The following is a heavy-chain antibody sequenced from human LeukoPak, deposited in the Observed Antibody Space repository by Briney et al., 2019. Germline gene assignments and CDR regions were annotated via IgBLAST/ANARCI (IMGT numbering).Heavy chain of an antibody. D-gene: IGHD3-22*01. CDR2: ISGSGGTT. J-gene: IGHJ6*03. CDR3: AKDHDMIVGSPYYYMDV. Sequence: GGSLRLSCAASGFTFNTYAMNWVHQAPGKGLEWVSAISGSGGTTYYADSVKGRLSISRDNSRNTLYLQMNSLRAEDTAVYYCAKDHDMIVGSPYYYMDVWGKGTTVTVSS. V-gene: IGHV3-23*01. CDR1: GFTFNTYA.